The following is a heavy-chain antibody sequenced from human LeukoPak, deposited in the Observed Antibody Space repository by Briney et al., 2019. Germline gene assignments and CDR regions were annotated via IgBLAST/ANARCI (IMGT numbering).Heavy chain of an antibody. Sequence: GGSLRLSCAASGFTFSSYWMHWVRHAPGKGLVWVSRINSDGSSTSYADSVKGRFTISGDNAKNTLYLQMNSLRAEDTAVYYCAREGPYSSGWYGWPSDYWGQGTLVTVSS. V-gene: IGHV3-74*01. J-gene: IGHJ4*02. D-gene: IGHD6-19*01. CDR3: AREGPYSSGWYGWPSDY. CDR2: INSDGSST. CDR1: GFTFSSYW.